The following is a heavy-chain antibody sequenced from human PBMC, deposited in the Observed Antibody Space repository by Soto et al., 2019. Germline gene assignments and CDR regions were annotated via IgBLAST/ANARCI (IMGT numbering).Heavy chain of an antibody. V-gene: IGHV4-34*01. Sequence: QVQLQQWGAGLLKPSETLSLTCAVYGGSFSGYYWSWIRQPPGKGLEWIGEINHSGSTNYNPSLKSRVTISVDTSKNQFSLKLSSVTAADTAVYYCARDPDTAMSPARYFDLWGRGTLVTVSS. CDR2: INHSGST. CDR1: GGSFSGYY. D-gene: IGHD5-18*01. CDR3: ARDPDTAMSPARYFDL. J-gene: IGHJ2*01.